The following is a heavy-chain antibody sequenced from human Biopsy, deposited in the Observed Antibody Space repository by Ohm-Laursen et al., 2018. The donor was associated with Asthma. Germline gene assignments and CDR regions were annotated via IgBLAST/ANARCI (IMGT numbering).Heavy chain of an antibody. D-gene: IGHD2-15*01. CDR1: GGTFNTYV. CDR2: INSVFGTT. V-gene: IGHV1-69*01. CDR3: ARKAGSWISRTCYSLDL. J-gene: IGHJ4*02. Sequence: GSSVKVSCKSLGGTFNTYVIGWVRQAPGQGLEWMGGINSVFGTTTYPQKFQDRVTITADDSTSTVYMELSSLRSEDTAVYYCARKAGSWISRTCYSLDLWGQGTLVTVSS.